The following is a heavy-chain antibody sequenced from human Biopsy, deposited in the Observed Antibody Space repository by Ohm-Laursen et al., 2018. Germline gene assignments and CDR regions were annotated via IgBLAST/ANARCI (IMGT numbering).Heavy chain of an antibody. V-gene: IGHV3-11*01. CDR2: ISGGGTI. Sequence: SLRLSCSASGFSFSNYHMNWIRQAPGRGLEWVSYISGGGTIYYGDSMKGRVTISRDNAKNSLYLQMHSLRAEDTAVYYCARDTRWSPYSMDVWGQGTTVTVSS. CDR3: ARDTRWSPYSMDV. D-gene: IGHD4-23*01. J-gene: IGHJ6*02. CDR1: GFSFSNYH.